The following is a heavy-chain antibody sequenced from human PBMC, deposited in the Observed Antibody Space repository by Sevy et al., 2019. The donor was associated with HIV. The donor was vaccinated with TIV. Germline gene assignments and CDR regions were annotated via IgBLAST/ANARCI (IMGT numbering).Heavy chain of an antibody. CDR2: IGTAGDT. Sequence: GGSLRLSCAASGFTFSSYDMHWVRQATGKGLEWVSAIGTAGDTYYPGSVKGRLTISRENAKNSLYLQMNSLRAGDTAAYYCARTGSGSYAFAIWGQGTMVTVSS. J-gene: IGHJ3*02. V-gene: IGHV3-13*01. CDR3: ARTGSGSYAFAI. CDR1: GFTFSSYD. D-gene: IGHD3-10*01.